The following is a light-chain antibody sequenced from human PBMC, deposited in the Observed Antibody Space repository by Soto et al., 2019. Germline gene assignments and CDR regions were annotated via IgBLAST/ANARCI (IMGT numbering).Light chain of an antibody. Sequence: EIVLTQSPGTLSLSPGERPTLSCRASQSFSSSYLAWYQQKPGQAPRLLIYGASSRATGIPDRFSGSGSGTDFNLTISSLEPEDFAVYYCQHYGSALFTFGPGTKVDVK. CDR2: GAS. V-gene: IGKV3-20*01. J-gene: IGKJ3*01. CDR1: QSFSSSY. CDR3: QHYGSALFT.